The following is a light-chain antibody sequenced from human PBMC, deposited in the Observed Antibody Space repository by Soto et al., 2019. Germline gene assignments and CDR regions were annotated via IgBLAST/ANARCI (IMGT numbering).Light chain of an antibody. CDR1: QSVGSN. CDR3: QQYHNTPIT. V-gene: IGKV3D-15*01. CDR2: GVS. Sequence: EIVMTQSPVTLSVSPGESATLSCRASQSVGSNLAWYQQKPGQAPRVIIFGVSTRATGVPDRFSGSGSGTDFTLTINRLEPEDFAVYYCQQYHNTPITFGQGTRLEIK. J-gene: IGKJ5*01.